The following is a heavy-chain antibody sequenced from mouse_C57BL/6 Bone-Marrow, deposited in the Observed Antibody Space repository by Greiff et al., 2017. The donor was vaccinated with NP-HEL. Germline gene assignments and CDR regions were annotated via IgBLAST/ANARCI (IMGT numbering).Heavy chain of an antibody. Sequence: EVQGVESGGGLVKPGGSLKLSCAASGFTFSSYAMSWVRQTPEKRLEWVATISDGGSYTYYPDNVKGRFTISRDNAKNNLYLQMSHLKSEDTAMYYCARDRTAQALFDYWGQGTTLTVSS. CDR3: ARDRTAQALFDY. CDR2: ISDGGSYT. CDR1: GFTFSSYA. J-gene: IGHJ2*01. D-gene: IGHD3-2*02. V-gene: IGHV5-4*01.